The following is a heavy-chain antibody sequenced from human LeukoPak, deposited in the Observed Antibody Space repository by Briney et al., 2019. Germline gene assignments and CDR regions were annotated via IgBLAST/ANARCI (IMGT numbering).Heavy chain of an antibody. Sequence: GASVKVSCKASGYTFTGYYMHRVRQAPGQGLEWMGWINPDNGDTSYAQKFQGRVTMTRDASINTAYMELSNLRSDDTAVYYCARDLGSHDVVEWLILAYWGQGTLVTVSS. D-gene: IGHD3-3*01. CDR1: GYTFTGYY. CDR3: ARDLGSHDVVEWLILAY. J-gene: IGHJ4*02. CDR2: INPDNGDT. V-gene: IGHV1-2*02.